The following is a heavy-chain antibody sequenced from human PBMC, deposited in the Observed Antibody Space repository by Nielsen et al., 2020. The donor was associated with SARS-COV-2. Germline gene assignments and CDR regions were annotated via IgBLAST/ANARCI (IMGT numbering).Heavy chain of an antibody. Sequence: SETLSLTCAVYGGSFSGYYWSWIRQPPGKGLERIGEINHSGSTNYNPSLKSRVTISVDTSKNQFSLKLSSVTAADTAVYYCARGRGYCSGGSCYSVNYGDYGVESDYWGQGTLVTVSS. CDR2: INHSGST. CDR3: ARGRGYCSGGSCYSVNYGDYGVESDY. CDR1: GGSFSGYY. D-gene: IGHD2-15*01. V-gene: IGHV4-34*01. J-gene: IGHJ4*02.